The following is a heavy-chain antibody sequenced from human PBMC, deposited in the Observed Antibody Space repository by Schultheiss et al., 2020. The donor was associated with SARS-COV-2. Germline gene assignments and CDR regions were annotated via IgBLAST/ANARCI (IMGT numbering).Heavy chain of an antibody. Sequence: ASVKVSCKASGYTFTGYYMHWVRQAPGQGLEWMGWINPNSGGTNYAQKLQDRVTMTTDTSTGTTYMDLRNLTFDDTALYYCARGVGRTETYRFDSWGQGTLVTVSS. J-gene: IGHJ4*02. CDR3: ARGVGRTETYRFDS. V-gene: IGHV1-2*02. CDR1: GYTFTGYY. CDR2: INPNSGGT. D-gene: IGHD1-1*01.